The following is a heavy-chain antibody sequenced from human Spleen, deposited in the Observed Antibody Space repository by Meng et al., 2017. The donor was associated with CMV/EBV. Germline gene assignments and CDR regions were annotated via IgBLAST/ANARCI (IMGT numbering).Heavy chain of an antibody. CDR2: INPNSGGT. J-gene: IGHJ3*02. D-gene: IGHD2-2*02. CDR1: GYTFTGYY. Sequence: ASVKVSCKASGYTFTGYYMHWVRQAPGQGLEWMGWINPNSGGTNYAQKFQGRVTMTRDTSISTAYMELSSVTAADTAVYYCARATHPATYCSSTSCHRQGAFDIWGQGTMVTVSS. CDR3: ARATHPATYCSSTSCHRQGAFDI. V-gene: IGHV1-2*02.